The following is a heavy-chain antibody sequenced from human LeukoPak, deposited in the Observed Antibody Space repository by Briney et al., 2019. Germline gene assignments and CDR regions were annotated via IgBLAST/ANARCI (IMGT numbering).Heavy chain of an antibody. D-gene: IGHD3-10*01. CDR1: GFTFDDFG. CDR2: ISWNSGTI. V-gene: IGHV3-9*01. J-gene: IGHJ6*02. CDR3: ARGSSSYYGLDV. Sequence: PGRSLRLSCAASGFTFDDFGMHWVRQGPGKGLEWVSGISWNSGTIGYADSVKGRFTISRDNAKNSLYLQMKSLRAEDTASYYCARGSSSYYGLDVWGQGTTVTVSS.